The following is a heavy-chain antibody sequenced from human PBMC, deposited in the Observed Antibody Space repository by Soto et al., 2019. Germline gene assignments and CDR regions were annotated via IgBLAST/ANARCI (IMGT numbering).Heavy chain of an antibody. CDR3: ARAPGDRLAYYFDY. J-gene: IGHJ4*02. D-gene: IGHD4-17*01. CDR1: GGSIISYY. V-gene: IGHV4-59*01. CDR2: IYYSGST. Sequence: SETLSLTCTVSGGSIISYYWSRILQPPGKGLEWIGYIYYSGSTDYNPSLKSRVTISVDTSKNQFSLKLSSVTAADTAVYYCARAPGDRLAYYFDYWGQGTLVTVSS.